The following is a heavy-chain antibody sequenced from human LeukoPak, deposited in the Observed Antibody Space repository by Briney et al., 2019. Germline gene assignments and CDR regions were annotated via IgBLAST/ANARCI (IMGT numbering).Heavy chain of an antibody. D-gene: IGHD3-22*01. CDR1: GYTFTDYY. CDR3: ARASYYYDSSGYPGYYFDY. CDR2: INPNSGGT. J-gene: IGHJ4*02. Sequence: ASVKVSCKASGYTFTDYYMHWVRQAPGQGLEWMGWINPNSGGTNYAQKFQGRVTMTRDTSISTAYMELSRLRSDDTAVYYCARASYYYDSSGYPGYYFDYRGQGTLVTVSS. V-gene: IGHV1-2*02.